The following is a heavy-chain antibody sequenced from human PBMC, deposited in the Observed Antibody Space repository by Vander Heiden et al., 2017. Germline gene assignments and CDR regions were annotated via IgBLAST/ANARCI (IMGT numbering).Heavy chain of an antibody. CDR2: VSYDGSSK. CDR3: SGGADGRSSGREFDH. D-gene: IGHD6-6*01. Sequence: VQPVDSGGGVVPPGRHLRLPCAPPGLAFSAYAMHWFRQAPGKGAGWVSFVSYDGSSKTYADSVKGRFTISRDNSNNTVYLQSNSLGGEDTSVYYCSGGADGRSSGREFDHWGQGTLVTVSS. J-gene: IGHJ4*02. V-gene: IGHV3-30-3*01. CDR1: GLAFSAYA.